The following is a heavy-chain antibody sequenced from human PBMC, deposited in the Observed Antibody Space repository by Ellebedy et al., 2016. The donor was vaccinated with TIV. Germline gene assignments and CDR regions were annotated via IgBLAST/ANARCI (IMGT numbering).Heavy chain of an antibody. CDR1: GYTFTRYG. CDR3: ARSRLGGGHWYFDF. CDR2: IAVYNGHT. Sequence: VSVKVSCXVSGYTFTRYGMSWVRQAPGQGLEWMGWIAVYNGHTKYAQKLQDRVVMTTETATSTVYMELRSLRSDDTAVYYCARSRLGGGHWYFDFWGRGTLVTVSS. V-gene: IGHV1-18*01. J-gene: IGHJ2*01. D-gene: IGHD3-10*01.